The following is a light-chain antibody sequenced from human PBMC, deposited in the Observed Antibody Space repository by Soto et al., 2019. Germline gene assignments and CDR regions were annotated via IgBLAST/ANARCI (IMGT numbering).Light chain of an antibody. J-gene: IGKJ1*01. V-gene: IGKV3-15*01. CDR1: QSVGSN. CDR2: SAS. Sequence: EIVMTQSPATLSLSPGERATLSCRASQSVGSNLAWYQQQPGQAPRLLIFSASIRATGIPATFSARGSGSGTDFTLTISRLQSEDFALYYCQQYNNWPRTFGQGTKVDIK. CDR3: QQYNNWPRT.